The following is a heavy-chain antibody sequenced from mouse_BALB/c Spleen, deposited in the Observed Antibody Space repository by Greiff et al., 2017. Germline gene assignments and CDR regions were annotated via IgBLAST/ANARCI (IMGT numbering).Heavy chain of an antibody. CDR2: ISYSGST. CDR1: GYSITSDYA. J-gene: IGHJ4*01. D-gene: IGHD1-2*01. V-gene: IGHV3-2*02. CDR3: ARESRPAMDY. Sequence: EVKLQESGPGLVKPSQSLSLTCTVTGYSITSDYAWNWIRQFPGNQLEWMGYISYSGSTSYNPSLKSRISITRDTSKNQFFLQVNSVTTEDTATYYCARESRPAMDYWGQGTSVTVSS.